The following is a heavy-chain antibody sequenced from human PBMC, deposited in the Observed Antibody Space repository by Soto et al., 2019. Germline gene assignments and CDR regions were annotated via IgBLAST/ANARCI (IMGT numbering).Heavy chain of an antibody. Sequence: QLQLQESGPGLVKPSETLSLTCTVSGGSISSSSYYWGWIRQPPGKGLEWIGSIYYSGSTYYNPSLKSRVTIPVDTSKHQFSLNLSSVTAADTAVYYCARILASGPWIQLGWFDPWGQGTLVTVSS. CDR2: IYYSGST. CDR3: ARILASGPWIQLGWFDP. CDR1: GGSISSSSYY. J-gene: IGHJ5*02. D-gene: IGHD5-18*01. V-gene: IGHV4-39*01.